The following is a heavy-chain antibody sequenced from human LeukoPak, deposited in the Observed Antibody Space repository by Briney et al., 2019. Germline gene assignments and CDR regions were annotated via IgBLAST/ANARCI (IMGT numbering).Heavy chain of an antibody. CDR1: GFAFSSYG. Sequence: GGSLRLSCAASGFAFSSYGMYWVRQTPDKGLEWVAYLRKDGTYSNYADSVRGRFTISRDNSKNTLDLQMSSLRVEDTAVYYCASEGPTRGTLDYWGQGTLVTVSS. V-gene: IGHV3-30*02. CDR2: LRKDGTYS. CDR3: ASEGPTRGTLDY. D-gene: IGHD1-26*01. J-gene: IGHJ4*02.